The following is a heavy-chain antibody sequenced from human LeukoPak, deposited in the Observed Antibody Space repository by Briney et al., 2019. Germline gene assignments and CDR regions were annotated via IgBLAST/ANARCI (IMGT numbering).Heavy chain of an antibody. V-gene: IGHV3-33*01. CDR2: IWYDGNNK. Sequence: PGGSLRLSWAASGFTFSDYGIHWVRQAPGKGLEWVAVIWYDGNNKYYADSVKGRFTISRDNSMNTLYLQMNSLRAEDTAVYYCARKTGGNFDYWGQGVLVTVSS. CDR1: GFTFSDYG. D-gene: IGHD7-27*01. J-gene: IGHJ4*02. CDR3: ARKTGGNFDY.